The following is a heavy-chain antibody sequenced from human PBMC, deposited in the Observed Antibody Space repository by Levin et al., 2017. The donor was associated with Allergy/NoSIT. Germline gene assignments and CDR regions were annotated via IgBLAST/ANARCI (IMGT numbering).Heavy chain of an antibody. CDR1: AFTFSSYA. V-gene: IGHV3-23*01. CDR3: EYFSVAADY. Sequence: GESLKISCAASAFTFSSYAMSWVRQAPGKGLEWVSAISGSGGSTYYADSVKGRFTISRDNSKNTLYLQMNSLRAEDTAVYYCEYFSVAADYWGQGTLVTVSS. D-gene: IGHD6-19*01. CDR2: ISGSGGST. J-gene: IGHJ4*02.